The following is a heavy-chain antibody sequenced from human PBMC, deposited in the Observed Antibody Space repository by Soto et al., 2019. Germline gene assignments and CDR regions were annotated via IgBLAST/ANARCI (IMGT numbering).Heavy chain of an antibody. J-gene: IGHJ6*02. CDR3: ARIKWGLDYYNGMYV. CDR1: GYSVSDYF. D-gene: IGHD1-26*01. V-gene: IGHV1-2*02. CDR2: INPNSAAT. Sequence: QVQLVQSGAEVKKSGASVKVSCKASGYSVSDYFIQWVRQAPGQGLEWVAWINPNSAATNYAKKFQGRVSLTWDTSFSTAYMELTRLRPDDTAVYYCARIKWGLDYYNGMYVWGQGTTVIVSS.